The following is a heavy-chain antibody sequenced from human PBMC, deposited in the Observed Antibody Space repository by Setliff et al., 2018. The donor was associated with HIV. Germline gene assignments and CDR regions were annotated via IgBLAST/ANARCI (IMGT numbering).Heavy chain of an antibody. D-gene: IGHD1-26*01. CDR2: ISHSGRT. V-gene: IGHV4-34*01. Sequence: PSETLSLTCAVYGGSLTDYDWTWIRQTPAKGLEWIGEISHSGRTNYNPSLKTRLIISRDTSKNQFSLRLSSVTAADTAVYYCARQGIVGVARAFDIWGQGTKVTVSS. CDR3: ARQGIVGVARAFDI. CDR1: GGSLTDYD. J-gene: IGHJ3*02.